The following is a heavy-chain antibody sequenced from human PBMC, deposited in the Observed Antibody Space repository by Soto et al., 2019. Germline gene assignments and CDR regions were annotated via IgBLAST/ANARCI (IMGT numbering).Heavy chain of an antibody. D-gene: IGHD3-10*01. CDR2: IYYSGST. Sequence: SETLSLTCTVSGGSISSYYWSWIRQPPGKGLEWIGYIYYSGSTNYNPSLKSRVTISVDTSKNQFSLKLSSVTAADTAVYYCARHGSGSYLGAPYYYYMDVWGKGTTVTVSS. J-gene: IGHJ6*03. CDR3: ARHGSGSYLGAPYYYYMDV. CDR1: GGSISSYY. V-gene: IGHV4-59*01.